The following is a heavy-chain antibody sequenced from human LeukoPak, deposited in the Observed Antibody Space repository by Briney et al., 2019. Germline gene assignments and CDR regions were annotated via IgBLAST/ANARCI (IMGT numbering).Heavy chain of an antibody. V-gene: IGHV3-20*04. D-gene: IGHD1-26*01. CDR3: ARVGLSWEFDY. CDR1: GFTFDDYG. Sequence: SGGSLRLSCVASGFTFDDYGMSWVRQAPGKGLEWVSGINWNGGSTGYADSVKGRFTISRDTAKNSLYLQMNSLRAEDTALYYCARVGLSWEFDYWGQGTLVTVSS. J-gene: IGHJ4*02. CDR2: INWNGGST.